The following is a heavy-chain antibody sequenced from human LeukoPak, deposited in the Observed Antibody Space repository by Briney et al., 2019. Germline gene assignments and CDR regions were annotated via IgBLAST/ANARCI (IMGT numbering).Heavy chain of an antibody. D-gene: IGHD5-24*01. CDR3: AKEQYRNVYTPIDY. CDR2: ISDSGAST. V-gene: IGHV3-23*01. J-gene: IGHJ4*02. CDR1: GFIFSSYA. Sequence: GGSLRLSCAASGFIFSSYAMGWVRQAPGKGLEWVSLISDSGASTYYANSVKGRFTISRDNSKDTLYLQMNSLRAEDTAVYYCAKEQYRNVYTPIDYWGQGTLVTVSS.